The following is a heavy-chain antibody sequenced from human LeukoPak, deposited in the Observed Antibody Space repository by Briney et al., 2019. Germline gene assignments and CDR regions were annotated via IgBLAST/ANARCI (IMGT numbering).Heavy chain of an antibody. Sequence: GASVKVSCKASGYTFTSYGISWVRQAPGQGLEWMGWISAYNGNTNYAQKLQGRVTMTTDTTTSTAYMELRSLRSDDTAVYYCARDPSGFYGGWFDPWGQGTLVTVSS. CDR1: GYTFTSYG. V-gene: IGHV1-18*01. J-gene: IGHJ5*02. CDR2: ISAYNGNT. CDR3: ARDPSGFYGGWFDP. D-gene: IGHD5-12*01.